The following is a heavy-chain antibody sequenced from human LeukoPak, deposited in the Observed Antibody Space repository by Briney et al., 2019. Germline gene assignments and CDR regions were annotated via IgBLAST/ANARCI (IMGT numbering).Heavy chain of an antibody. J-gene: IGHJ4*02. Sequence: KPSETLSLTCTVSGGSISSYYWSWIRQPPGKGLEWIGYIYYSGSTYYNPSLRSRVTISVDTSKNQFSLKLSSVTAADTAVYYCAKSSYSIFDYWGQGTLVTVSS. CDR3: AKSSYSIFDY. CDR1: GGSISSYY. D-gene: IGHD5-18*01. V-gene: IGHV4-59*08. CDR2: IYYSGST.